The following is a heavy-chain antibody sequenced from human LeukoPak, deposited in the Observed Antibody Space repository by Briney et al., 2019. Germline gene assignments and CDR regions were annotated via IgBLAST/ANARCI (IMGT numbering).Heavy chain of an antibody. Sequence: SVKVSCKASGGTFSSYAISWVRQAPGQGLEWMGRIIPILGIANYAQKFQGRVTMTRDTSTSTVYMELSSLRSEDTAVYYCARDDYGDYAPFDYWGQGTLVTVSS. D-gene: IGHD4-17*01. CDR2: IIPILGIA. V-gene: IGHV1-69*04. CDR1: GGTFSSYA. J-gene: IGHJ4*02. CDR3: ARDDYGDYAPFDY.